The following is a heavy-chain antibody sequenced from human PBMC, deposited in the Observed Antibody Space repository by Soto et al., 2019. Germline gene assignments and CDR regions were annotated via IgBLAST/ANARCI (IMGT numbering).Heavy chain of an antibody. V-gene: IGHV1-69*13. CDR2: IIPIFGTA. CDR3: AGISSSWYNWFDP. Sequence: SVKVSCKASGGTFSSYAISWVRQAPGQGLEWMGGIIPIFGTANYAQKFQGRVTITADESTSTAYMELSSLRSEDTAVYYCAGISSSWYNWFDPWGQGTLVTAPQ. D-gene: IGHD6-13*01. CDR1: GGTFSSYA. J-gene: IGHJ5*02.